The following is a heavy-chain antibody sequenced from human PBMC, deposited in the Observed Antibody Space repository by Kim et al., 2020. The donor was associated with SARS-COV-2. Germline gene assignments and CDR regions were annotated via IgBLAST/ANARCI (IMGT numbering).Heavy chain of an antibody. CDR1: GGSISSSSYY. V-gene: IGHV4-39*07. D-gene: IGHD6-19*01. Sequence: SETLSLTCTVSGGSISSSSYYWGWIRQPPGKGLEWIGSIYYSGSTYYNPSLKSRVTISVDTSKNQFSLKLSSVTAADTAVYYCARDRHRGAVAGIPWFDPWGQGTLVTVSS. J-gene: IGHJ5*02. CDR3: ARDRHRGAVAGIPWFDP. CDR2: IYYSGST.